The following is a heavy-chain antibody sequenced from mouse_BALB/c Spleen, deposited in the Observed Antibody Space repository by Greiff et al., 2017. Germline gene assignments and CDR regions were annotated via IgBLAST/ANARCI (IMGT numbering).Heavy chain of an antibody. Sequence: EVKLMESGGGLVKPGGSLKLSCAASGFTFSSYTMSWVRQTPEKRLEWVATISSGGSYTYYPDSVKGRFTISRDNAKNTLYLQMSSLKSEDTAMYYCTRGGDENAMDYWGQGTSVTVSS. J-gene: IGHJ4*01. CDR3: TRGGDENAMDY. CDR1: GFTFSSYT. V-gene: IGHV5-6-4*01. CDR2: ISSGGSYT.